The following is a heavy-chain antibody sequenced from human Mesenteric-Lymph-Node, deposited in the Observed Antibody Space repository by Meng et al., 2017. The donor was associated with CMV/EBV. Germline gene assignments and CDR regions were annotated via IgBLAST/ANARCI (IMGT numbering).Heavy chain of an antibody. CDR2: TSPYNGNT. J-gene: IGHJ6*02. V-gene: IGHV1-18*01. D-gene: IGHD2-2*02. Sequence: ASVKVSCKASGYTFDTYTISWVRQAPGQGLEWMGWTSPYNGNTNYAQKLQGRVTMTTGASTNTAYMELRSLRSDDTAMYYCARVKYCSSTSCNMGGAMDVWGQGTTVTVSS. CDR1: GYTFDTYT. CDR3: ARVKYCSSTSCNMGGAMDV.